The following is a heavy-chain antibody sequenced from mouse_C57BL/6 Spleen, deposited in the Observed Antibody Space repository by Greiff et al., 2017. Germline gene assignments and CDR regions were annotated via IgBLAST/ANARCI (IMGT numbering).Heavy chain of an antibody. D-gene: IGHD2-12*01. CDR3: ARGEYCYDVYYYAMDY. CDR1: GFTFSSYA. CDR2: ISDGGSYT. Sequence: EVKLVESGGGLVKPGGSLKLSCAASGFTFSSYAMSWVRQTPEKRLEWVATISDGGSYTYYPANVKGRFTISRDNAKNNLYLQMSHLKSEDTAMYYCARGEYCYDVYYYAMDYWGQGTSVTVSS. V-gene: IGHV5-4*03. J-gene: IGHJ4*01.